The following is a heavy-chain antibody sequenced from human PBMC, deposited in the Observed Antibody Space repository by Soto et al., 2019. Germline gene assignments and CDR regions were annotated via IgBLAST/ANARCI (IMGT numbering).Heavy chain of an antibody. D-gene: IGHD4-17*01. J-gene: IGHJ4*02. V-gene: IGHV1-18*01. CDR3: ARAEYGGPTGAKDY. CDR1: GYTFTSYG. CDR2: ISAYNCNT. Sequence: QVQLVQSGAEVKKPGASVKVSCKASGYTFTSYGISWVRQAPGQGLEWMGWISAYNCNTNYGQKLQGRVTMTTDTSTTTAYMELRSLRSDATAVYYCARAEYGGPTGAKDYWGQGTLVTVSS.